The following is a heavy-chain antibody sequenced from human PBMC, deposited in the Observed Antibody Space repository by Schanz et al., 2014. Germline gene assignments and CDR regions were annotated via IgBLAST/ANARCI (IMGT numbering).Heavy chain of an antibody. CDR2: ISAYTNNT. V-gene: IGHV1-18*01. CDR1: RYTFNTYG. D-gene: IGHD2-2*01. J-gene: IGHJ5*02. Sequence: QGQLVQSGPEVKEPGASVKVSCEASRYTFNTYGLNWVRQAPGQGLEWMGWISAYTNNTNYAQKVQGRVTMTTDTATGTAYMELRRLRSDDTAVYYCARDRRRYCSTASCLHDNWFDPWGRGPWSSSPQ. CDR3: ARDRRRYCSTASCLHDNWFDP.